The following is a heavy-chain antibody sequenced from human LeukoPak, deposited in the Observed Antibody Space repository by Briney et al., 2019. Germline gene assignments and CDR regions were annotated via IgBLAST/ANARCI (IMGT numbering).Heavy chain of an antibody. CDR2: IRYDGSNK. D-gene: IGHD3-9*01. CDR3: AKDQSPSQILRYFDWLGTSGYMDV. V-gene: IGHV3-30*02. Sequence: GGSLRLSCAASGFTFSSYGMHWVRQAPGKGLEWVAFIRYDGSNKYYADSVKGRFTISRDNSKNTLYLQMNSLRAEDTAVYYCAKDQSPSQILRYFDWLGTSGYMDVWGKGTTVTVSS. CDR1: GFTFSSYG. J-gene: IGHJ6*03.